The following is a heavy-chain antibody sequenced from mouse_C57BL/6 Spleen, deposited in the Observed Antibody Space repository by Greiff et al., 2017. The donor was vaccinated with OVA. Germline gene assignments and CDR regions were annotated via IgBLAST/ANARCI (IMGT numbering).Heavy chain of an antibody. CDR1: GYTFTSYW. J-gene: IGHJ4*01. CDR2: IYPGSGST. D-gene: IGHD1-1*01. Sequence: VQLQQSGAELVKPGASVKMSCKASGYTFTSYWITWVKQRPGQGLEWIGDIYPGSGSTNYNEKFKSKATLTVDTSSSTAYMQLSSLTSEDSAVYYCARRGITTPYAMDYWGQGTSVTVSS. CDR3: ARRGITTPYAMDY. V-gene: IGHV1-55*01.